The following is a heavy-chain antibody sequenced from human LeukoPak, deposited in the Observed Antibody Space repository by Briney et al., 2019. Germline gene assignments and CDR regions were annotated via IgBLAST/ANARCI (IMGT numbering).Heavy chain of an antibody. J-gene: IGHJ4*02. CDR2: AGWAGGTT. D-gene: IGHD3-10*02. V-gene: IGHV3-43*01. CDR3: AKELDTMFFDY. Sequence: QPGGSLRLSCATSGFNFDRYTIHWVRQAPGKGLEWVSLAGWAGGTTLYSDSVRGRFTISRDSGRKSVYLQMNSLTTDDTAFYFCAKELDTMFFDYWGQGALVTVSS. CDR1: GFNFDRYT.